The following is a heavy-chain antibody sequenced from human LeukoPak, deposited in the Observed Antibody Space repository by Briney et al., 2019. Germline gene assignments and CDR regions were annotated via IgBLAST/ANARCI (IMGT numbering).Heavy chain of an antibody. Sequence: GGSLRLSCAASGFTFSRYWMTWVRQAPGKGLEWVANIKQDGSETYYVDAVKGRFTISRDNAKNSLYLQMNSLRVDDTAVYFCARGRYSGYMYYFDYWSQGTLVTVSS. CDR2: IKQDGSET. V-gene: IGHV3-7*01. J-gene: IGHJ4*02. CDR1: GFTFSRYW. CDR3: ARGRYSGYMYYFDY. D-gene: IGHD5-12*01.